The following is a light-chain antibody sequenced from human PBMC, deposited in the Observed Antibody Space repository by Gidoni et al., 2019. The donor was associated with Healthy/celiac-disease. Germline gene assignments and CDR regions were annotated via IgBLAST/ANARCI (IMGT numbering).Light chain of an antibody. V-gene: IGLV2-14*03. J-gene: IGLJ3*02. Sequence: QSALTQPASVSGSPGQSITISCTGTSSDVGGYNYVPWYQQYPGKAPQPMIYDIINRPSGVSNRFSGSKSGNTASLTISGLQAEDEADYYCSSYTSSSTWVFGGGTKLTVL. CDR2: DII. CDR3: SSYTSSSTWV. CDR1: SSDVGGYNY.